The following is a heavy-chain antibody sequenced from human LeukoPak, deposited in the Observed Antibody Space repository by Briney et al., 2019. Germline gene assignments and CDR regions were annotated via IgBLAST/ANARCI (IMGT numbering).Heavy chain of an antibody. Sequence: PGGSLRLSCAASGFTFSSYSMNWVRQAPGKGLEWVSYISSGSSTIYYADSVKGRFTISRDNAKNSPYLQMNSLRAEDTAVYYCARRDILTGYHIDYWGQGTLVTVSS. CDR2: ISSGSSTI. V-gene: IGHV3-48*01. D-gene: IGHD3-9*01. CDR3: ARRDILTGYHIDY. J-gene: IGHJ4*02. CDR1: GFTFSSYS.